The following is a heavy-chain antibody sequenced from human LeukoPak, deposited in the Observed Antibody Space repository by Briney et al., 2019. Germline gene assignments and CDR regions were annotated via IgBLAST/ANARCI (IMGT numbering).Heavy chain of an antibody. V-gene: IGHV1-2*02. CDR2: INPNSGGT. CDR3: AKGEMATITAILFGY. Sequence: ASVKVSCKASGYTFTGYYMHWVRQAHGQGLEWMGWINPNSGGTNYAQKFQGRVTMTRDTSISTAYMELSRLRSDDTAVYYCAKGEMATITAILFGYWGQGTLVTVSS. D-gene: IGHD5-24*01. J-gene: IGHJ4*02. CDR1: GYTFTGYY.